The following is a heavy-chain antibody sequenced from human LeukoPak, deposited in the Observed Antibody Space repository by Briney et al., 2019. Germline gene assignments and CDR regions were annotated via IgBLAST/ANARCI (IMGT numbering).Heavy chain of an antibody. J-gene: IGHJ4*02. CDR3: AGTAKRELPYYFDY. V-gene: IGHV4-28*01. CDR1: GYSISSSNW. D-gene: IGHD1-26*01. Sequence: SETLSLTCAVSGYSISSSNWWGWIRQPPGKGLEWIGYIYYSGSTNYNPSLKSRVTISVDTSKNQFSLKLSSVTAADTAVYYCAGTAKRELPYYFDYWGQGTLVTVSS. CDR2: IYYSGST.